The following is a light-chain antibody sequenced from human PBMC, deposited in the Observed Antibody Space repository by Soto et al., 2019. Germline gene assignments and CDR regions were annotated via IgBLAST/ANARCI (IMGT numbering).Light chain of an antibody. CDR2: EVI. J-gene: IGLJ1*01. CDR3: TSYTTKDTLV. CDR1: STDVGGFNY. V-gene: IGLV2-14*01. Sequence: QSALTQPASVSGSPGQSITISCSGTSTDVGGFNYVSWYQQHAGKTPKLIIYEVINRPSGASNRFSGSRSGDTASLTISGLQADYEADYYCTSYTTKDTLVFGTGTKLTVL.